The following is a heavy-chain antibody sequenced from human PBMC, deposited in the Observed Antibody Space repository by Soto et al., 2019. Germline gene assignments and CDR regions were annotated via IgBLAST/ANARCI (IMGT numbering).Heavy chain of an antibody. V-gene: IGHV1-8*01. CDR3: ARWPDGYYYYGMDV. Sequence: ASVKVSCKASGYTFTSYDINWVRQATGQGLEWMGWMNPNSGNTGYAQKFQGRVTMTRNTSISTAYMELSSLRSEDTAVYYCARWPDGYYYYGMDVWGQGTTVTVSS. J-gene: IGHJ6*02. CDR1: GYTFTSYD. CDR2: MNPNSGNT.